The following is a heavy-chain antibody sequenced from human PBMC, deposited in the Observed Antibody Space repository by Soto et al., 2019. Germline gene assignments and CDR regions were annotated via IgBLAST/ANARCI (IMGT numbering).Heavy chain of an antibody. V-gene: IGHV1-18*04. J-gene: IGHJ4*02. Sequence: PSVKVPCKTSGYTFSNYAISWVRQAPGQGLEWMGWVSPYNGNANYTEKFQGRVSMTTDTSTTTAYMELTSLTSDDTAIYYCAREISLIMAAPDYWGQGTLVTVSS. CDR1: GYTFSNYA. D-gene: IGHD2-8*01. CDR3: AREISLIMAAPDY. CDR2: VSPYNGNA.